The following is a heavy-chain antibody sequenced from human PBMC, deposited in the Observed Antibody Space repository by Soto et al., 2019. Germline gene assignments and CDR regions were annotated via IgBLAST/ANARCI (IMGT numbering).Heavy chain of an antibody. J-gene: IGHJ5*02. CDR3: ARLSIATAGTPLRFDP. V-gene: IGHV4-61*08. CDR1: GDSVNTGVYY. D-gene: IGHD6-13*01. Sequence: QVQLQESGPGLVKPSETLSLTCTVSGDSVNTGVYYWSWVRQSPGKGLEWIGYIHHSGSAQYHPSLPSRVTISVDTSKNQFSLSLTSGAAADTAVYDCARLSIATAGTPLRFDPWGPGTPVTVSS. CDR2: IHHSGSA.